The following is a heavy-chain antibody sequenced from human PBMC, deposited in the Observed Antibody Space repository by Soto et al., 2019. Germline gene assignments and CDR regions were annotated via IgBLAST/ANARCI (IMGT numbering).Heavy chain of an antibody. Sequence: QITLKESGPTLVNPTQTFTLTCTFSGFSLSTTEEGVGWIRQPPGKALEWLALIYWDDDKRYRPSLKTRLTNTKDTSKNQKVYTMTNVDPEDTATYYCAHDSCSGADCYPNPYLDYWGQGILVTVSS. CDR3: AHDSCSGADCYPNPYLDY. CDR1: GFSLSTTEEG. CDR2: IYWDDDK. J-gene: IGHJ4*02. D-gene: IGHD2-21*02. V-gene: IGHV2-5*02.